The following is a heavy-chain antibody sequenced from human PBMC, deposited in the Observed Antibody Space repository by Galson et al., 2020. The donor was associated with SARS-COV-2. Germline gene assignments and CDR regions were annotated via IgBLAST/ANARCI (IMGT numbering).Heavy chain of an antibody. Sequence: SVKVSCKASGGTFSSYAISWVRQAPGQGLEWMGGIIPIFGTANYAQKFQGRVTITADESTSTAYMELSSLRSEDTAVYYCARVGSGSPNSGYAFDIWGQGTMVTVSS. V-gene: IGHV1-69*13. J-gene: IGHJ3*02. CDR3: ARVGSGSPNSGYAFDI. CDR1: GGTFSSYA. D-gene: IGHD3-3*01. CDR2: IIPIFGTA.